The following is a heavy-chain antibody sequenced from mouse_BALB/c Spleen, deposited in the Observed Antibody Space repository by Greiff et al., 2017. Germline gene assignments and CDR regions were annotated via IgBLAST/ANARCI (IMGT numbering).Heavy chain of an antibody. CDR3: ARDGITTASWFAY. D-gene: IGHD1-2*01. Sequence: EVKLMESGPGLVKPSQSLSLTCTVTGYSITSYYAWNWIRQFPGNKLECMGYISYSGNTSYNPSLKSRISITRDTSKNQFYLQLNSVTTEDPATYVCARDGITTASWFAYWGQETLVTVSA. J-gene: IGHJ3*01. CDR1: GYSITSYYA. V-gene: IGHV3-2*02. CDR2: ISYSGNT.